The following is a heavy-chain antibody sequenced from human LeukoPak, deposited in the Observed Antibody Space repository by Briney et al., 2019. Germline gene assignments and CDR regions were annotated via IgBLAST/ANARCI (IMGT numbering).Heavy chain of an antibody. D-gene: IGHD1-26*01. J-gene: IGHJ4*02. CDR3: ARDTRRWELLGFDY. CDR1: GCTFTGYY. Sequence: ASVKVSCKASGCTFTGYYMHWVRQAPGQGLEWMGWINPNSGGTNYAQKFQGRVTMTRDTSISTAYMELSRLRSDDTAVYYCARDTRRWELLGFDYWGQGTLVTVSS. V-gene: IGHV1-2*02. CDR2: INPNSGGT.